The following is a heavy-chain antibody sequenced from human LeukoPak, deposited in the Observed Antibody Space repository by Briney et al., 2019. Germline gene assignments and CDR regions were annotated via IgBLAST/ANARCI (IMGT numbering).Heavy chain of an antibody. CDR1: GYTFTNYG. J-gene: IGHJ4*02. CDR2: ISANNGET. CDR3: ARVPPSAHQLLSSDY. Sequence: ASVKVSCKASGYTFTNYGISWVRQAPGQGLEWMAWISANNGETRYAQNLQGRVTMTTDTSTSTAYMELWSLRSDDTAVYYCARVPPSAHQLLSSDYWGQGTQVTVSS. D-gene: IGHD2-2*01. V-gene: IGHV1-18*04.